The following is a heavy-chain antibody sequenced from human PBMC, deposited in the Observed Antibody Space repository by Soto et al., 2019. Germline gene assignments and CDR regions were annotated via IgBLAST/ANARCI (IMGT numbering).Heavy chain of an antibody. D-gene: IGHD5-12*01. J-gene: IGHJ5*02. CDR2: MNPNSGNT. CDR1: GYTFTSYD. Sequence: GASVKVSCKASGYTFTSYDINWVRQATGQGLEWMGWMNPNSGNTGYAQKFQGRVTMTRNTSISTAYMELSSLRSEDTAVYYCARVAGYSGYDYPNWFDPWGQGTLVTVSS. CDR3: ARVAGYSGYDYPNWFDP. V-gene: IGHV1-8*01.